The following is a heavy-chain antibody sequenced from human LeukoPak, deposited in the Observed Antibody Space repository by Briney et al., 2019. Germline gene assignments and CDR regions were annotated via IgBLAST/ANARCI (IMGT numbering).Heavy chain of an antibody. Sequence: PGGSLRLSCVASGFTFSNYAMSWVRQAPEKGLDWVSVISGSAHKIRYADSVKGRFTISRDNSKNTLYLQMNSLRAEDTALYYCAGRVTGYSSGYVYWGQGTLVTVSS. D-gene: IGHD5-18*01. V-gene: IGHV3-23*01. CDR1: GFTFSNYA. CDR3: AGRVTGYSSGYVY. J-gene: IGHJ4*02. CDR2: ISGSAHKI.